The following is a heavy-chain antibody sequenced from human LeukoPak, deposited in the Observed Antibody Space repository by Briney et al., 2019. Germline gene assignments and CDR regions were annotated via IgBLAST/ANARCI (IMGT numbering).Heavy chain of an antibody. CDR2: IIPIFGTA. CDR3: ARDMDYGGNSDYFDY. Sequence: SVKVSCKASGGTFSSYAISWVRQAPGQGLEWMGGIIPIFGTANYAQKFQGRVTITTDESTSTVYMELRSLRSDDTAVYYCARDMDYGGNSDYFDYWGQGTLVTVSS. D-gene: IGHD4-23*01. J-gene: IGHJ4*02. V-gene: IGHV1-69*05. CDR1: GGTFSSYA.